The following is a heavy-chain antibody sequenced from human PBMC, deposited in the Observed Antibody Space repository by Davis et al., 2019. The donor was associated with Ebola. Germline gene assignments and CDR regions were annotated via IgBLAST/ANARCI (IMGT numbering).Heavy chain of an antibody. CDR2: ISSSGSTI. J-gene: IGHJ4*02. D-gene: IGHD6-6*01. V-gene: IGHV3-11*01. CDR3: ETSSSSGGDY. CDR1: GFTFSDYY. Sequence: GESLKISCAASGFTFSDYYMSWIRQAPGKGLEWVSYISSSGSTIYYADSVKGRFTISRDNAKNSLYLQMNSLRAEDTAVYYCETSSSSGGDYWGQGTLVTVSS.